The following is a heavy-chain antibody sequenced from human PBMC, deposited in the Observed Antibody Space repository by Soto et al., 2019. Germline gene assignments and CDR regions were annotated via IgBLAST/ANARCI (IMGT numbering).Heavy chain of an antibody. Sequence: GGSLRLSCAASGFTFSGYAMNWVRQAPGKGLEWVSAISSSGGTTYSADSVKGRFIISRDNSKSTLYLQMNIQRAEDTAIYYCAKEGGSGSYNNVFYFDFWGQGTRVTVSS. CDR1: GFTFSGYA. V-gene: IGHV3-23*01. CDR2: ISSSGGTT. CDR3: AKEGGSGSYNNVFYFDF. J-gene: IGHJ4*02. D-gene: IGHD3-10*01.